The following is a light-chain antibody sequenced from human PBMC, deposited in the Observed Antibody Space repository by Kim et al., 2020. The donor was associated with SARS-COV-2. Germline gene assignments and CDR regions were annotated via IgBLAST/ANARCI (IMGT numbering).Light chain of an antibody. CDR2: LEGSGSY. V-gene: IGLV4-60*03. CDR1: SGHSSYI. J-gene: IGLJ3*02. CDR3: ETSDSNTQV. Sequence: SVKPTGTLSSGHSSYIIAWHQQQPGKAPRYLMKLEGSGSYNKGSGVPDRFSGSSSGADRYLTISNLQSEDEADYYCETSDSNTQVFGGGTQLTVL.